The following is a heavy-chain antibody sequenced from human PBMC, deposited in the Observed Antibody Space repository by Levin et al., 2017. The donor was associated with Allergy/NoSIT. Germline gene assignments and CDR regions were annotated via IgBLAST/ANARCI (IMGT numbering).Heavy chain of an antibody. Sequence: AGGSLRLSCAASGFTFSDYYMSWIRQAPGKGLEWVSYISSSGSTIYYADSVKGRFTISRDNAKNSLYLQMNSLRAEDTAVYYCAREPKYGDYEDYWGQGTLVTVSS. CDR2: ISSSGSTI. CDR1: GFTFSDYY. J-gene: IGHJ4*02. CDR3: AREPKYGDYEDY. V-gene: IGHV3-11*01. D-gene: IGHD4-17*01.